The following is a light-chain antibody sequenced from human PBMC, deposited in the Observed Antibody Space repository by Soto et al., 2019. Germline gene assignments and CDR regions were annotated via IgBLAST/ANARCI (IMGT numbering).Light chain of an antibody. V-gene: IGLV2-8*01. CDR2: DVT. J-gene: IGLJ2*01. Sequence: QSALTQPRSASGSPGQTVTISCTGTSSDVGGYNFVSWYQQHPGKAPKLIIYDVTERPSGVPDRFSGSQSGNTASLTVSGLQGEDQADYYCTSYAGSNIPVLFGGGTKVTVL. CDR3: TSYAGSNIPVL. CDR1: SSDVGGYNF.